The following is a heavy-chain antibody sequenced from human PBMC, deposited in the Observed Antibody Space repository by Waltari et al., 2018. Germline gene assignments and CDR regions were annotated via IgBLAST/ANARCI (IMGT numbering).Heavy chain of an antibody. CDR2: INPDGSGE. D-gene: IGHD3-10*01. Sequence: EVQLLASGGGLVQPGGSLRLSCSASGFRFSGSWMTWVRQAPGKGLEWVAEINPDGSGEYYVDSVNGRFTISRDNTKNSLYLQMNSLRPDDTAVYFCARDPAFGAFDFWGQGTVVTVSS. V-gene: IGHV3-7*01. CDR3: ARDPAFGAFDF. J-gene: IGHJ3*01. CDR1: GFRFSGSW.